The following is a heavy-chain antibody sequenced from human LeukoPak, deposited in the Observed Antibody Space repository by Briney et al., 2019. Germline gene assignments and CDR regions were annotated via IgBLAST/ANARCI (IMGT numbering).Heavy chain of an antibody. J-gene: IGHJ4*02. CDR3: ARGWDYDSSGYYDY. V-gene: IGHV3-30-3*01. Sequence: GGSLRLSCAASGFTFSSYAMHWVRQAPGKGLEWVAVISYDGSNKYYADSVKGRFTISRDNSKNTLYLQMNSLRAEDTAVYYCARGWDYDSSGYYDYWGQGTLATVSS. D-gene: IGHD3-22*01. CDR2: ISYDGSNK. CDR1: GFTFSSYA.